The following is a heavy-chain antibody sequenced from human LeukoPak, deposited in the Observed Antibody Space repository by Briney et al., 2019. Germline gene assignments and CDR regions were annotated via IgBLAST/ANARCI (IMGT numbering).Heavy chain of an antibody. J-gene: IGHJ4*02. D-gene: IGHD4/OR15-4a*01. V-gene: IGHV3-7*01. CDR2: IDQDGRQK. CDR3: ARDRLT. CDR1: GFTFSASW. Sequence: GGSLRLSCAASGFTFSASWMNWLRQPPVTGLEWVASIDQDGRQKFYVDSVKGRFTISRDNAKNSLYLHLSSLRAEDTAVYYCARDRLTWGQGTLVTVSS.